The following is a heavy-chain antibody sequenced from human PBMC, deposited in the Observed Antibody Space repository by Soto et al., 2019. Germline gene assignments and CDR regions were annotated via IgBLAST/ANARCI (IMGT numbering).Heavy chain of an antibody. D-gene: IGHD1-20*01. CDR1: GYTFTTYG. CDR2: ISAYNGNR. Sequence: QVQLVQSGAEVKKPGASVKVSCKASGYTFTTYGISWVRQAPGQGLEWMGWISAYNGNRNFAQKVQGRVTMTTDTSTSTAYRELGSRRSDDTAVYYWARASGLIGRKGFFDIWGKGTMATLSS. CDR3: ARASGLIGRKGFFDI. V-gene: IGHV1-18*01. J-gene: IGHJ3*02.